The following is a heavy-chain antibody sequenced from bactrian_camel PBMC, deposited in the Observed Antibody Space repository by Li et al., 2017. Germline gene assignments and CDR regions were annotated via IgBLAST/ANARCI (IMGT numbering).Heavy chain of an antibody. CDR1: GFTFSSYA. Sequence: VQLVESGGGLVQPGGSLRLSCAASGFTFSSYAMSWVRQASGKGLEWVSSISSGGGSTYYADSVKGRFTISRDNVKNTVYLQLTSLKTEDMAMYYCAKGSYGGSWFGYSSFEYWGQGTQVTVS. CDR3: AKGSYGGSWFGYSSFEY. CDR2: ISSGGGST. J-gene: IGHJ4*01. D-gene: IGHD6*01. V-gene: IGHV3S40*01.